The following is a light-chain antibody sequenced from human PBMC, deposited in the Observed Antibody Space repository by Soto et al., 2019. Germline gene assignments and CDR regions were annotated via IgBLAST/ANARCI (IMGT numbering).Light chain of an antibody. CDR1: SSDVGNYDY. V-gene: IGLV2-14*03. CDR3: TSYTPSSTYV. CDR2: AVS. J-gene: IGLJ1*01. Sequence: QSALTQPASVSGSPGQSITISCTGTSSDVGNYDYVSWYQQYPGKAPKLMIYAVSRRPSGVSNRFSGSKSGNTATLTISGLKAEDEAEYCCTSYTPSSTYVFGTGTKLTVL.